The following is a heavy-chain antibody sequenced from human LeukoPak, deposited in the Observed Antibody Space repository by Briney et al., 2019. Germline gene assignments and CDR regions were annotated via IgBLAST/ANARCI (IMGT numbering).Heavy chain of an antibody. D-gene: IGHD6-6*01. J-gene: IGHJ3*02. CDR1: GGSIIGYY. Sequence: SETLSLTCTVSGGSIIGYYWSWIRQPPGKGLEWIGYIYYSGSTNYNPSLKSRVTILVDTSKNQFSLKLSSVTAADTAVYYCARDPSIAARPRAFDIWGQGTMVTVSS. CDR3: ARDPSIAARPRAFDI. CDR2: IYYSGST. V-gene: IGHV4-59*13.